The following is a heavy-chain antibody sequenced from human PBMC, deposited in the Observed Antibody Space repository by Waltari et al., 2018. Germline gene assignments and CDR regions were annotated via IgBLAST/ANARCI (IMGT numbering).Heavy chain of an antibody. CDR3: ARWRAARPARFDY. D-gene: IGHD6-25*01. J-gene: IGHJ4*02. V-gene: IGHV4-59*11. CDR1: GGSISSHY. CDR2: IYYSGST. Sequence: QVQLQESGPGLVKPSETLSLTCTVSGGSISSHYWSWNRQPPGKGLEWIGYIYYSGSTNYNPYLKSRVTISVDTSKNQFSLKLSSVTAADTAVYYCARWRAARPARFDYWGQGTLVTVSS.